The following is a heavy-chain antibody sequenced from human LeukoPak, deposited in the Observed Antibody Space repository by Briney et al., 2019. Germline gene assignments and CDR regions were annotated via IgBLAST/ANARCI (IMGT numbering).Heavy chain of an antibody. CDR2: ISGSGGST. Sequence: GGSLRLSCAASGFTFSSYAMSWVRQAPGRGLEWVSAISGSGGSTYYADSVKGRFTISRDNSKNTLYLQMNSLRAEDTAVYYCAKRGAGSSTIRWFDPWGQGTLVTVSS. V-gene: IGHV3-23*01. D-gene: IGHD2-2*01. J-gene: IGHJ5*02. CDR3: AKRGAGSSTIRWFDP. CDR1: GFTFSSYA.